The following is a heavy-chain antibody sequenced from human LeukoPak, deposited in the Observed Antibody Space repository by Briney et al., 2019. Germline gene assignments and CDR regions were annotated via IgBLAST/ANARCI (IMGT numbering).Heavy chain of an antibody. CDR1: GFTFRTYG. Sequence: GGSLRLSCAASGFTFRTYGMHWVRQAPGKGLEWVAFIRNDGSDKYYADSVKGRFTISRDNTKNMLYLQMNSLRAEDTTVYYCAKDLRYGFPYYMDVWGRGTTVTVSS. D-gene: IGHD4-17*01. CDR2: IRNDGSDK. V-gene: IGHV3-30*02. CDR3: AKDLRYGFPYYMDV. J-gene: IGHJ6*03.